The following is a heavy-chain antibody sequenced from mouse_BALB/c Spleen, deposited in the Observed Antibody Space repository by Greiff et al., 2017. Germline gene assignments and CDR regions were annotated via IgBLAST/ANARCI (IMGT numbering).Heavy chain of an antibody. J-gene: IGHJ3*01. CDR3: ARDSFAY. CDR1: GFNIKDYY. CDR2: IDPENGNT. V-gene: IGHV14-1*02. Sequence: VHVKQSGAELVRPGALVKLSCKASGFNIKDYYMHWVKQRPEQGLEWIGWIDPENGNTIYDPKFQGKASITADTSSNTAYLQLSSLTSEDTAVYYCARDSFAYWGQGTLVTVSA.